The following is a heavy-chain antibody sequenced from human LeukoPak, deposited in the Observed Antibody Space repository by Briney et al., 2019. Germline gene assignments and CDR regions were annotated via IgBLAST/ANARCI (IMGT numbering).Heavy chain of an antibody. V-gene: IGHV1-58*01. CDR3: AAWGVVGATRRGYGMDV. Sequence: SVKVSCKASGFTFTSSAVQWVRQARGQRLEWIGWIVVGSGNTNYAQKFQERVTITRDMSTSTAYMELSSLRSEDTAVYYCAAWGVVGATRRGYGMDVWGQGTTITVSS. CDR2: IVVGSGNT. D-gene: IGHD1-26*01. CDR1: GFTFTSSA. J-gene: IGHJ6*02.